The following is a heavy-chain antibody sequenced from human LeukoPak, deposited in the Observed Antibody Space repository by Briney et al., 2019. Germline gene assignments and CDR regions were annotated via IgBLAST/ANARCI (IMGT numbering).Heavy chain of an antibody. CDR3: ARARVGQLAAFDI. J-gene: IGHJ3*02. CDR2: ISAYNGNT. Sequence: GASVKVSGKASVYTFTSYGISWVRQAPGQGLEWMGWISAYNGNTNYAQKRQGRVTMTTDTSTSTAYMELRSLRSDDTAVYYCARARVGQLAAFDIWGQGTMVTVSS. D-gene: IGHD6-13*01. CDR1: VYTFTSYG. V-gene: IGHV1-18*01.